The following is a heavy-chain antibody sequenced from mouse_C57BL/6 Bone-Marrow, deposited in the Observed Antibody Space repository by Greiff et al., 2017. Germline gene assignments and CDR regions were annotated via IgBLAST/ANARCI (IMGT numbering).Heavy chain of an antibody. D-gene: IGHD1-1*01. J-gene: IGHJ4*01. CDR3: AKGALFTAVDAVDY. CDR2: IHPNSGST. V-gene: IGHV1-64*01. CDR1: GYTFTSYW. Sequence: QVQLQQPGAELVKPGASVKLSCKASGYTFTSYWMHWVKQRPGQGLEWIGMIHPNSGSTNYNEKFKSKATLTVDKSSSTAYMQLSSLTSEDSAVWYCAKGALFTAVDAVDYWGRGTSVTVAS.